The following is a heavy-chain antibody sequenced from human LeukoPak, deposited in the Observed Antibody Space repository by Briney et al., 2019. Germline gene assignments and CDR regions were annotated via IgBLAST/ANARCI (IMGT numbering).Heavy chain of an antibody. CDR3: ARAGYSSSWYADWFDP. CDR1: GGSISSGSYY. CDR2: IYTSGST. D-gene: IGHD6-13*01. Sequence: PSQTLSLTCTVSGGSISSGSYYWSWIRQPAGKGLEWIRRIYTSGSTNYNPSLKSRVTISVDTSKNQFSLKLSSVTAADTAVYYCARAGYSSSWYADWFDPWGQGTLVTVSS. J-gene: IGHJ5*02. V-gene: IGHV4-61*02.